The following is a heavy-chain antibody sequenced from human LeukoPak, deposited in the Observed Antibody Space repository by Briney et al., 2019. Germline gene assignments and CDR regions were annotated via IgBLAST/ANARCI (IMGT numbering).Heavy chain of an antibody. CDR3: AKDRGIGTSLPGFVDY. CDR2: TREDGSEK. J-gene: IGHJ4*02. CDR1: GFTFSTYW. Sequence: GGSLRLSCTASGFTFSTYWMSWVRQAPGKGLEWVANTREDGSEKYYVDSVKGRFTISRDNAKNSLYLQMNSLRAEDTAVYYCAKDRGIGTSLPGFVDYWGQGTLVTVSS. D-gene: IGHD2-2*01. V-gene: IGHV3-7*03.